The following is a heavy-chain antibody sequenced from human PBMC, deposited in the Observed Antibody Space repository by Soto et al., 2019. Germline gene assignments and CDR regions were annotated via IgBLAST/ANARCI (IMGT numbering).Heavy chain of an antibody. Sequence: EVQLVESGGGLVQPGGSLRLSCAASGFSISTFWMTWVRQGPGKGLEWVANIKEDGSVQYYVDSAEGRFTISRDNAKNSLFLQLNSLRADDTAVYYCARGRGFLNFYSYYGLDVWGQGTTVTVSS. CDR3: ARGRGFLNFYSYYGLDV. V-gene: IGHV3-7*05. CDR2: IKEDGSVQ. CDR1: GFSISTFW. J-gene: IGHJ6*02.